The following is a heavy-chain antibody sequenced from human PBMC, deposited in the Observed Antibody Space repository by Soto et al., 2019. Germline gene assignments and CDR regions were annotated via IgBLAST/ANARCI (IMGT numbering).Heavy chain of an antibody. CDR1: GFTFSTYG. J-gene: IGHJ2*01. D-gene: IGHD4-17*01. CDR3: AKDEPTVSWYIEL. V-gene: IGHV3-30*18. Sequence: QVQLVESGGGVVQPGRSLRLSCAASGFTFSTYGMHWVRQAPGKGLEWVAVISYDETVKYYGDSVKGRFTISRDNSKNTLYLQMNSLRVEDTAVYYCAKDEPTVSWYIELWGRGTLVTVSS. CDR2: ISYDETVK.